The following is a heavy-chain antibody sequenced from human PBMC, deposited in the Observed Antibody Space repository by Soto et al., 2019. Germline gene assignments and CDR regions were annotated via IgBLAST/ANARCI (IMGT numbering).Heavy chain of an antibody. CDR1: RFTFSNYG. CDR2: ISYDGSNK. D-gene: IGHD6-6*01. CDR3: AKDSSWSSSSGNVGDY. V-gene: IGHV3-30*18. Sequence: QLQLVESGGGVVQPGRSLRLSCAASRFTFSNYGMHWVRQAPGKGLEWVAVISYDGSNKYYADSVKGRFTISRDNSKNTLYLQMHSLRAEDTAVYYCAKDSSWSSSSGNVGDYWGQGTLVTVSS. J-gene: IGHJ4*02.